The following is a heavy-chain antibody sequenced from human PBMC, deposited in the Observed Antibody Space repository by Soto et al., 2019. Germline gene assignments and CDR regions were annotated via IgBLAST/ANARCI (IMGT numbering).Heavy chain of an antibody. V-gene: IGHV1-18*01. J-gene: IGHJ6*03. Sequence: QDQLVQSGGEVKKPGASVKVSCKASGYSFTNYGITWVRQAPGKGFEWMAWISGYNGDTNDAQKLQGRVTMTTDASTSTAYLELRSLRSDDTAFYYCARDRGVAPPVAGNTHSCYYMDVWGKGTTVTVSS. CDR1: GYSFTNYG. D-gene: IGHD6-13*01. CDR2: ISGYNGDT. CDR3: ARDRGVAPPVAGNTHSCYYMDV.